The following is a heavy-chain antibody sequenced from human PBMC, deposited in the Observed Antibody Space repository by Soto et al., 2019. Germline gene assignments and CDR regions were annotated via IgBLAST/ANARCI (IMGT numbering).Heavy chain of an antibody. CDR2: INHSGST. CDR1: GGSFTRYY. V-gene: IGHV4-34*01. Sequence: PSLPQPLSCAPYGGSFTRYYWSWIRQPPGKGLEWIGEINHSGSTNYNPSLKSRVTISVDTSKNQFSLKLSSVTAADTAAYYCARGMGRAMTTVPTDLFDYWGQGTLVTVSS. CDR3: ARGMGRAMTTVPTDLFDY. D-gene: IGHD4-17*01. J-gene: IGHJ4*02.